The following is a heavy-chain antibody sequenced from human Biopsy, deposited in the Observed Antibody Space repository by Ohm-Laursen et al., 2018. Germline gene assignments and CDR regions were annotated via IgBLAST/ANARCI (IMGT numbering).Heavy chain of an antibody. CDR3: VRHRNSSPRNYYHDMDV. CDR2: LFYNGYT. J-gene: IGHJ6*02. Sequence: SETLSLTCTVSGGPMTSSDYYWGWIRQTPAKGLEWIGSLFYNGYTYDNPSLRSRLRLSVDTSKNQFSLRLSSVTAADTAVYYCVRHRNSSPRNYYHDMDVWGQGTTVTVSS. V-gene: IGHV4-39*01. CDR1: GGPMTSSDYY. D-gene: IGHD6-6*01.